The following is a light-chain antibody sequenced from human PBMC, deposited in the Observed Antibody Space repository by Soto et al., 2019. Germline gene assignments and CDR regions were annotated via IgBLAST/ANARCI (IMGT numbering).Light chain of an antibody. CDR2: EVD. J-gene: IGLJ3*02. CDR3: SSYTVINTAV. Sequence: QSVLTQPPSASGSPGQSVTISCTGSSSDVGAYNYVAWYQQQPGKAPKLLIYEVDNRPSGISHRFSGSKSGNTASLTISGLQTEDEADYYCSSYTVINTAVFGGGTKVTVL. V-gene: IGLV2-14*01. CDR1: SSDVGAYNY.